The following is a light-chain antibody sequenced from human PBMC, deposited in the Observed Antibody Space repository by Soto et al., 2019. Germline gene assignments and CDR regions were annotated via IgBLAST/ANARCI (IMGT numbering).Light chain of an antibody. V-gene: IGLV2-23*02. Sequence: QSALTQPASVSGSPGQSITISCTGTSSDIGTYDLVSWYQQLPDKAPKLMIFEDYKRPSGISNRFSGSKSGNTASLTISGLQAEDEADYYCFSYAGSNTFVFGGGTKLTVL. CDR2: EDY. J-gene: IGLJ3*02. CDR3: FSYAGSNTFV. CDR1: SSDIGTYDL.